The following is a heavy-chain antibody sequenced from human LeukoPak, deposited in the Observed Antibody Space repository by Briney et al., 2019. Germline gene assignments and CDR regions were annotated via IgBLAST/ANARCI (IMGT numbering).Heavy chain of an antibody. CDR2: MNPNSGNT. CDR3: ARTLTNYYDFWSGYFTSYYYYGMDV. CDR1: GYTFTSYD. V-gene: IGHV1-8*01. Sequence: ASVKVSCKASGYTFTSYDINWVRQAPGQGLEWMGWMNPNSGNTGYAQKFQGRVTMTRNTSISTAYMELSSLRSEDTAVYYCARTLTNYYDFWSGYFTSYYYYGMDVWGQGTTVTVSS. D-gene: IGHD3-3*01. J-gene: IGHJ6*02.